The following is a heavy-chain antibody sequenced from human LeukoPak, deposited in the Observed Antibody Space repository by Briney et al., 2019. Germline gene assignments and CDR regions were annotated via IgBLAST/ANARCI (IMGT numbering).Heavy chain of an antibody. CDR2: ISSGGSTI. Sequence: PGGSLRLSCAVSGFTFSDYYMSWIRQAPGKGLEWVSYISSGGSTISHADSVKGRFTISRDNAENSLYLQMNSLRVEDTAVFYCTRGSGWYPDYWGQGTLVTVSS. CDR1: GFTFSDYY. D-gene: IGHD6-19*01. V-gene: IGHV3-11*04. J-gene: IGHJ4*02. CDR3: TRGSGWYPDY.